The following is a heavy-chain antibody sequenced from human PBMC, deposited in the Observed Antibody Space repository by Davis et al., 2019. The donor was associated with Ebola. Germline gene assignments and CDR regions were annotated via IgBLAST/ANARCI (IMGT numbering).Heavy chain of an antibody. CDR3: ARRGGYCTGGVCYTGEWFDP. Sequence: GESLKISCHGSAYNFEDYWIAWVRQVPGKGLEWMGIIYPGDSDTRYSPSFQGQVTISADKSISTAYLQWSSLKASDTAMYYCARRGGYCTGGVCYTGEWFDPWGQGTLVTVSS. V-gene: IGHV5-51*01. D-gene: IGHD2-8*02. CDR1: AYNFEDYW. J-gene: IGHJ5*02. CDR2: IYPGDSDT.